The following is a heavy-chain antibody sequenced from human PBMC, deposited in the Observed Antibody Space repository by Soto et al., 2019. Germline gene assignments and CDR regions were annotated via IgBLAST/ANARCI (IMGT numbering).Heavy chain of an antibody. CDR1: GGSISSGGYY. V-gene: IGHV4-31*03. Sequence: NPSETLSLTCTVSGGSISSGGYYWSWIRQHPGKGLEWIGYIYYSGSTYYNPSLKSRVTISVDTSKNQFSLKLSSVTAADTAVYYCARDRHFTMVRGVKGNYYYGMDVWGQGTTVTVSS. D-gene: IGHD3-10*01. CDR3: ARDRHFTMVRGVKGNYYYGMDV. J-gene: IGHJ6*02. CDR2: IYYSGST.